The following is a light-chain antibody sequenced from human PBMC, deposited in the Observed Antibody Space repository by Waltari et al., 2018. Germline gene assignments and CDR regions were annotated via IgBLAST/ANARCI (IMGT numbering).Light chain of an antibody. CDR1: NIGGRS. V-gene: IGLV3-21*02. CDR3: HVWDGKTVM. Sequence: SSVLTQAPSVSVAPGQTATVTCGGDNIGGRSVHWYQQRPGRAPVLVVYLDSDRPSGIPDRFSDSKSGNAATLTISRVEAGDEADYYCHVWDGKTVMFGGGTKLTVL. CDR2: LDS. J-gene: IGLJ3*02.